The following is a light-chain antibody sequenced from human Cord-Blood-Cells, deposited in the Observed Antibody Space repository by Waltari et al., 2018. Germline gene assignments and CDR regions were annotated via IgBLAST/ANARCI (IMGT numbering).Light chain of an antibody. J-gene: IGKJ2*03. CDR2: GAS. Sequence: EIVMTQSPATLSVSPGERATLSCRASQSVSSNLAWYQQKPGQAPRLLIYGASTRATRIPARVSGSGSGTEFTLTISSLQAEDFAVYYCQQYNNWPPKVSFGQGTKLEIK. V-gene: IGKV3-15*01. CDR1: QSVSSN. CDR3: QQYNNWPPKVS.